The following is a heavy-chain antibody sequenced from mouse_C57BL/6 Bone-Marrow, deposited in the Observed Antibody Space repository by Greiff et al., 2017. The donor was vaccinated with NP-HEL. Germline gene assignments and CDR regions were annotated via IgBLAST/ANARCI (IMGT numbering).Heavy chain of an antibody. CDR2: ISNGGGST. V-gene: IGHV5-12*01. CDR3: ARQSRISFYLRSSPFDL. D-gene: IGHD1-1*01. CDR1: GFTFSDYY. J-gene: IGHJ2*01. Sequence: DVKLVESGGGLVQPGGSLKLSCAASGFTFSDYYMYWVRQTPEKRLEWVAYISNGGGSTYYPDTVKGRFTISRDNAKNTLYLQMSRLKSEDTAMYYCARQSRISFYLRSSPFDLRGQGTTLTVSS.